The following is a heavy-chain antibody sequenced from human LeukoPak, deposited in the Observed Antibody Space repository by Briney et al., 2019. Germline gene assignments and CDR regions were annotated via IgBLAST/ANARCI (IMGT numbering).Heavy chain of an antibody. CDR2: LSATGGSS. D-gene: IGHD1-26*01. CDR1: GFIFDNFG. V-gene: IGHV3-23*01. J-gene: IGHJ4*02. CDR3: AKDTAPLGATKEFDH. Sequence: GGSLRLSCAASGFIFDNFGMSWVRQAPGKGLEWVSALSATGGSSYYAASAQGRFTTSRDNSKNILYLEMNSLRVDDTAVYYCAKDTAPLGATKEFDHWGQGTLVTVSS.